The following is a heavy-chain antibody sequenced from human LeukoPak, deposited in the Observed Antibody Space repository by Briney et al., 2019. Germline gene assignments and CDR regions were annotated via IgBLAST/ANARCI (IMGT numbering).Heavy chain of an antibody. CDR1: GYTFTGYY. Sequence: ASVKVSCKASGYTFTGYYMHWVRQAPGQGLEWIGWINPNSGGTNYAQKFQGRVTMTRDTSISTAYMELSRLRSDDTAVYYCARGITIFGVVIPHFDYWGQGTLVTVSS. CDR2: INPNSGGT. J-gene: IGHJ4*02. CDR3: ARGITIFGVVIPHFDY. V-gene: IGHV1-2*02. D-gene: IGHD3-3*01.